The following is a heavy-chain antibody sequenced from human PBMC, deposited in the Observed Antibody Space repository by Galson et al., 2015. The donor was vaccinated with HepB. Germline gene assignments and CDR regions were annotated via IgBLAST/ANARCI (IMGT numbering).Heavy chain of an antibody. CDR3: ARGYSSGWYSYYYGMDV. D-gene: IGHD6-19*01. Sequence: SLRLSCAASGFTFSSYWMSWVRQAPGKGLEWVANIKQDGSEKYYVDSVKGRFTISRDNAKNSLYLQMNSLRAEDTAVYYCARGYSSGWYSYYYGMDVWGQGTTVTVSS. CDR1: GFTFSSYW. CDR2: IKQDGSEK. V-gene: IGHV3-7*03. J-gene: IGHJ6*02.